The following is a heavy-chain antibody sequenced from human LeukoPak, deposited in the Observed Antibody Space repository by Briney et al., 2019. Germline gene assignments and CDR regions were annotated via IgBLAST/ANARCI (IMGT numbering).Heavy chain of an antibody. J-gene: IGHJ3*02. CDR3: ARVPGYSSSTDAFDI. CDR1: GGSISSYY. CDR2: IYCSGST. Sequence: SETLSLTCTVSGGSISSYYRSWIRQPPGKGLEWVGYIYCSGSTNYNPSLKSRVTISVDTSKNQFSLKLSSVTAADTAVYYCARVPGYSSSTDAFDIWGQGTMVTVSS. D-gene: IGHD6-13*01. V-gene: IGHV4-59*01.